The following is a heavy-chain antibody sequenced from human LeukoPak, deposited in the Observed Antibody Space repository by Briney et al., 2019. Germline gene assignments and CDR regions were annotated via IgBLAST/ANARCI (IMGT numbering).Heavy chain of an antibody. D-gene: IGHD3-3*01. V-gene: IGHV1-2*06. CDR1: GYTFTGYY. J-gene: IGHJ4*02. CDR3: ASFYDFWSGNYDY. CDR2: INPNSGGT. Sequence: GASVTVSCTASGYTFTGYYMHWVRQAPGQGLEWMGRINPNSGGTNYAQKFQGRVTMTRDTSISTAYMELSRLRSDDTAVYYCASFYDFWSGNYDYWGQGTLVTVSS.